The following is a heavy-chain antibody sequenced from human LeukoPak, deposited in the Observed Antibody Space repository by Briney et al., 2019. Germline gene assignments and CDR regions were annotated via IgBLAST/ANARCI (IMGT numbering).Heavy chain of an antibody. CDR2: ISSSSSYI. CDR1: GFTFRDYY. CDR3: AKDRVCSSTSCYGNFDY. D-gene: IGHD2-2*01. J-gene: IGHJ4*02. V-gene: IGHV3-11*05. Sequence: GGSLRLSCVASGFTFRDYYMSWIRRAPGKGLEWVSYISSSSSYIDYADSVKGRFTISRDNAKNSLHLQMKSLRAEDTAVYYCAKDRVCSSTSCYGNFDYWGQGTLVTVSS.